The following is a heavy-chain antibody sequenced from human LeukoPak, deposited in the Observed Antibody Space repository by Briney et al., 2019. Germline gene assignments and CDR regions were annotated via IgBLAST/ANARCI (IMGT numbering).Heavy chain of an antibody. D-gene: IGHD3-22*01. CDR2: ISSSSSYI. V-gene: IGHV3-21*01. J-gene: IGHJ4*02. Sequence: AGGSLRLSCAAPGFTFSSYSMNWVRQAPGKGLEWVSSISSSSSYIYCADSVKGRFTISRDNAKNSLYLQMNSLRAEDTAVYYCARENYDSSGYPRRPTYYFDYWGQGTLVTVSS. CDR1: GFTFSSYS. CDR3: ARENYDSSGYPRRPTYYFDY.